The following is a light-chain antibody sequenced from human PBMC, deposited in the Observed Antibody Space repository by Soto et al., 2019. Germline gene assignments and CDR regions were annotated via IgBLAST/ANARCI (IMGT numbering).Light chain of an antibody. J-gene: IGLJ3*02. CDR3: QTWGTGFQV. V-gene: IGLV4-69*01. Sequence: QSVLTQSPSASASLGASVKLTCTLSSGHSSYAIAWHQQQPEKGPRYLMKLNSDGSYTKGDGIPDRFSGSSSGAERYLTISSLQPEDEADYYCQTWGTGFQVFGGGTKLTVL. CDR1: SGHSSYA. CDR2: LNSDGSY.